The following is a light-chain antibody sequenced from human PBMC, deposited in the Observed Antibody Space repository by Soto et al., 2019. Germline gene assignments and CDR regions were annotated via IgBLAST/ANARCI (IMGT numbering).Light chain of an antibody. CDR1: QSISSY. Sequence: DIQMTQSPSSLSASVGDRVTITCRASQSISSYLNWYQQKPGKAPKLLIHAASSLQSGVPSRFSGSGSGTDFTLTISSLQPEDFATYYCQQSYRTPITFGQGTRLEIK. CDR3: QQSYRTPIT. J-gene: IGKJ5*01. V-gene: IGKV1-39*01. CDR2: AAS.